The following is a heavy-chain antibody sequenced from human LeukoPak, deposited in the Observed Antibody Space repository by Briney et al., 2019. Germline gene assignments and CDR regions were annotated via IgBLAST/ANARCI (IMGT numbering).Heavy chain of an antibody. D-gene: IGHD2-8*01. CDR2: ISWNSGSI. CDR1: GFTLDDYA. V-gene: IGHV3-9*01. J-gene: IGHJ5*02. Sequence: GGSLRLSCAAYGFTLDDYAMHWVRQARGKGLGWVSGISWNSGSIIYADCVKGRFTIYRDNDKNSLDVQMNSLRAEDTALYDCAKDRVPRILYFGWFAPWGQGTLVTVSS. CDR3: AKDRVPRILYFGWFAP.